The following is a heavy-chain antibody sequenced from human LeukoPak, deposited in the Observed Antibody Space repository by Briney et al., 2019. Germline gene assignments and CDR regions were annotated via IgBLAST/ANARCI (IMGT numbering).Heavy chain of an antibody. V-gene: IGHV3-30*03. CDR2: ISDDGTLK. Sequence: GRSLRLSCEASGFDFIDHGMHWVRQAPGRGLEWVAVISDDGTLKFYGDSARGRFTISRDNSVNMVYLQLTSLRPDDTGVYYYARKRGDLFDYWGQGTLVTVSS. J-gene: IGHJ4*02. CDR3: ARKRGDLFDY. D-gene: IGHD3-16*01. CDR1: GFDFIDHG.